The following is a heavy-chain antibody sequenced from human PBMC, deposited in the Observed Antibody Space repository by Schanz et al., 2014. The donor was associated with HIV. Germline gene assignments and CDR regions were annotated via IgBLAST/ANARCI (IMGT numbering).Heavy chain of an antibody. CDR3: AREREESIAYYYYGMDV. CDR2: ITESGGRT. V-gene: IGHV3-23*01. D-gene: IGHD1-26*01. CDR1: GFTFDNYA. Sequence: EVQLLESGGGLVQPGGSLRLSCSASGFTFDNYAMTWVRQAPGKGLEWVSSITESGGRTYSADSVNGRFTISRDNSKNTLYLQMTALRTDDTAVYYCAREREESIAYYYYGMDVWGQGTTVTISS. J-gene: IGHJ6*02.